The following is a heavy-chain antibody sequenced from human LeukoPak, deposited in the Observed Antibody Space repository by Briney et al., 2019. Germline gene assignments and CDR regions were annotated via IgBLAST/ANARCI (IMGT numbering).Heavy chain of an antibody. Sequence: SETLSLTCAVYGGSFSGYYWSWIRQPPGKGLEWIGYIYDSGSTYYNPSLKSRVTMSLDTSKNQFSLKLSSVTAADTAVYYCARAPDLGSGYDFDYWGQGTLVTVSS. CDR2: IYDSGST. V-gene: IGHV4-34*09. J-gene: IGHJ4*02. CDR1: GGSFSGYY. D-gene: IGHD3-22*01. CDR3: ARAPDLGSGYDFDY.